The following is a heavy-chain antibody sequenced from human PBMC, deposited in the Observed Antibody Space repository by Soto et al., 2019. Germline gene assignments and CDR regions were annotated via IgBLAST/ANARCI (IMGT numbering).Heavy chain of an antibody. Sequence: GESLKISCKGSGYRFTSYWIGWVRQMPGKGLEWMGIIYPGDSDTRYSPSFQGQVTISADKSISTAYLQWSSLKAPDTAMYYCARLAVGGKTYDAFDIWGQGTVVTVSS. CDR2: IYPGDSDT. J-gene: IGHJ3*02. CDR3: ARLAVGGKTYDAFDI. CDR1: GYRFTSYW. V-gene: IGHV5-51*01. D-gene: IGHD6-19*01.